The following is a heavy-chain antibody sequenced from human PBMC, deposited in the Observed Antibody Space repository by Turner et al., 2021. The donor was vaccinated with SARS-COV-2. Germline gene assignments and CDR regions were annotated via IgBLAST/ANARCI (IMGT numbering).Heavy chain of an antibody. CDR2: IDPSGDST. CDR1: GYPFTSYY. CDR3: ARTGGGFDY. Sequence: QVQLVQSGAEVTMPGASGKVSCEASGYPFTSYYMHWVRQAPGQGLGWMGIIDPSGDSTSYAQKFQGRVTMTRDTSTSTVYMELSSLRSEDTAVYYCARTGGGFDYWGQGTLVTVSS. J-gene: IGHJ4*02. D-gene: IGHD2-8*02. V-gene: IGHV1-46*01.